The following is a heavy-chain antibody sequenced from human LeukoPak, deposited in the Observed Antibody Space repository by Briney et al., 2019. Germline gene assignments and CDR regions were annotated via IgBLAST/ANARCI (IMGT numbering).Heavy chain of an antibody. CDR2: ISAYNGNT. D-gene: IGHD3-22*01. V-gene: IGHV1-18*01. CDR3: ARATSYDTSYYYYYMDV. Sequence: GASVKVSCKASGYTFTSYGISWVRQAPGQGLEWMGWISAYNGNTNYAQKLQGRVTMTTDTSTSTAYMELRSLRSDDTAVYYCARATSYDTSYYYYYMDVWGKGTTVTVSS. J-gene: IGHJ6*03. CDR1: GYTFTSYG.